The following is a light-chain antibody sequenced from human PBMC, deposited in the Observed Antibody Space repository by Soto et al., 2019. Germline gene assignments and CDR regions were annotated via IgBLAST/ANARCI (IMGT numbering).Light chain of an antibody. CDR3: QQYNSYPYT. CDR2: DVS. J-gene: IGKJ2*01. V-gene: IGKV1-5*01. Sequence: DIQMTQSPSTLSASAGDRVTITCRASQSITSWLAWYQQKPGKAPNLLIYDVSTLESGVPSRFSGSGSGTEFTLTISSLQPDDSATYYCQQYNSYPYTVGQGTKLEI. CDR1: QSITSW.